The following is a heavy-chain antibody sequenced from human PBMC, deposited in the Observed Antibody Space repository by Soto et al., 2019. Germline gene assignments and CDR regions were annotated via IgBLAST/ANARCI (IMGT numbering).Heavy chain of an antibody. V-gene: IGHV3-21*01. CDR1: GFTFSSYS. J-gene: IGHJ6*02. CDR3: ARDRATTSYYYYGMDV. D-gene: IGHD1-7*01. Sequence: EVQLVESGGGLVKPGGSLRLSCAASGFTFSSYSMNCVRQAPGKWLEWVSSISSSSSYIYYADSVKGRFTISRDNAKNSLYLQMNSLRAEDTAVYYCARDRATTSYYYYGMDVWGQGTTVTVSS. CDR2: ISSSSSYI.